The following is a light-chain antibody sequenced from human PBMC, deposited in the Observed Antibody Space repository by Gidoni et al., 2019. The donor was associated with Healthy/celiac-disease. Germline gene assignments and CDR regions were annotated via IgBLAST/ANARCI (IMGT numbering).Light chain of an antibody. Sequence: EIVLTPSPGPLSLSPGERATLSCRASQSVRSSYLAWYQQKPGQAPRLLIYGASSRATGIPDRFSGSGSGTDFTLTISRLEPEDFAVYYCQQYGSSRSFGGGTKVEIK. CDR3: QQYGSSRS. CDR1: QSVRSSY. J-gene: IGKJ4*01. CDR2: GAS. V-gene: IGKV3-20*01.